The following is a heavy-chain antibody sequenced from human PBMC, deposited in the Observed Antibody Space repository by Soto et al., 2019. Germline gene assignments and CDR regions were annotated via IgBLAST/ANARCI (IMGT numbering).Heavy chain of an antibody. V-gene: IGHV5-10-1*01. Sequence: SGESLKISCKGSGYTFTTYWITWVRQMPGKGLEWMGRIDPSNSYTNYNPSFQGHVTLSADMSISTAYLQWSGLKASDTAIYYCARHTGLGPIRFDYWGQGTLVTVSS. CDR1: GYTFTTYW. J-gene: IGHJ4*02. D-gene: IGHD4-17*01. CDR2: IDPSNSYT. CDR3: ARHTGLGPIRFDY.